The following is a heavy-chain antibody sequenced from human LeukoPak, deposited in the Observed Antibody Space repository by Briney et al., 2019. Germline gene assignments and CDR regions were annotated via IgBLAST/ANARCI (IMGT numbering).Heavy chain of an antibody. D-gene: IGHD1-1*01. CDR2: IIPIFGTA. J-gene: IGHJ6*03. V-gene: IGHV1-69*05. CDR3: ARGVNWKPYYYYYYMVV. Sequence: SVKVSCKASGGTFSSYAISWVRQAPGQGLEWMGRIIPIFGTANYAQKFQGRVTITTDESTSTAYMELSSLRSEDTAVYYCARGVNWKPYYYYYYMVVWRKGPTVTVSS. CDR1: GGTFSSYA.